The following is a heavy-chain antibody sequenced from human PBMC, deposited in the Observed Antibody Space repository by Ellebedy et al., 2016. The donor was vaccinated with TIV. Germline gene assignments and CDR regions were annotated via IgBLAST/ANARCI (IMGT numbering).Heavy chain of an antibody. V-gene: IGHV3-30*02. CDR2: IRDDGSNK. CDR3: AKGRLAAVDY. D-gene: IGHD6-13*01. J-gene: IGHJ4*02. CDR1: GFTFSSYG. Sequence: PGGSLRLSCAASGFTFSSYGMHWVRQAPGKGLEWVAYIRDDGSNKYYADSVRGRLTISRDNSKNTLYLQMSSLRVNDTAVYYCAKGRLAAVDYWGQGTLVTVS.